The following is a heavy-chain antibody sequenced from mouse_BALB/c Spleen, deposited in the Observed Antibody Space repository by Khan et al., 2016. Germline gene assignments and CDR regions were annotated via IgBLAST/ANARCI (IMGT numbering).Heavy chain of an antibody. CDR1: GFTFNTYA. J-gene: IGHJ1*01. V-gene: IGHV10-1*02. CDR3: VRPNLRWYFDV. CDR2: IRTKSNNLST. Sequence: EVELVESGGGLVQPKGSLKLSCAASGFTFNTYAMDWVRQAPGKGLEWVARIRTKSNNLSTYYADSVKDRFTISRDDSQSMHYLKMNNLKTVDTAMYYCVRPNLRWYFDVWGAGTTVTVSS. D-gene: IGHD1-1*01.